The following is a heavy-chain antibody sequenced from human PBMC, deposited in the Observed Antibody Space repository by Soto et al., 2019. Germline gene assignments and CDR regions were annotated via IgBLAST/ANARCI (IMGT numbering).Heavy chain of an antibody. CDR3: ARGGGNFDH. V-gene: IGHV3-7*04. Sequence: EVQLVESGGGLVQPGGSLRLTCAASGFTFTGAWMSWVRQAPGKGLEWVANVNKDGSDRYYVDSVKGRFTISRDNAKKSLHLQMNSLRAGDTAVYYCARGGGNFDHWGQGTLVTVSS. CDR2: VNKDGSDR. CDR1: GFTFTGAW. J-gene: IGHJ4*02. D-gene: IGHD3-16*01.